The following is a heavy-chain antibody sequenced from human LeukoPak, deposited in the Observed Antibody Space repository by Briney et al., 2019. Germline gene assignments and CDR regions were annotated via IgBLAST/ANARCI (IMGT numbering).Heavy chain of an antibody. CDR1: RYTFTSYD. CDR2: MNPNTGNT. D-gene: IGHD3-3*01. V-gene: IGHV1-8*01. CDR3: ARERGYAYYYYYMDV. Sequence: ASVKVSCKASRYTFTSYDINWVRQAPGQGLEWMGWMNPNTGNTGYAQKLQGRVTMTTDTSTSTAYMELRSLRSDDTAVYYCARERGYAYYYYYMDVWGKGTTVTVSS. J-gene: IGHJ6*03.